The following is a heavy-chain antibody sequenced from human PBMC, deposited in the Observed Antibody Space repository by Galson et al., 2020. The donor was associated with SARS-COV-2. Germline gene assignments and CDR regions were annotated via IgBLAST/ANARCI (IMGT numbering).Heavy chain of an antibody. V-gene: IGHV3-7*04. D-gene: IGHD7-27*01. CDR3: ARGHWGRDY. CDR2: IKPDGSDK. J-gene: IGHJ4*02. Sequence: GESLKISCVGSGFTFSNYWMSWVRQAPGKGLEGVADIKPDGSDKYYVDSVKGRFTIARDNAKNSVYLQMNSLGAEDTAVYYCARGHWGRDYWGQGTLVTVSA. CDR1: GFTFSNYW.